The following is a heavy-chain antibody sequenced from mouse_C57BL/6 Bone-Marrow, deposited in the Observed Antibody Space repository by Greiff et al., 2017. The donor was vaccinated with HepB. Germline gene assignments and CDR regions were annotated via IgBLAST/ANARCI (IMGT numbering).Heavy chain of an antibody. Sequence: VQLQQPGAELVMPGASVKLSCKASGYTFTSYWMHWVKQRPGQGLEWIGEIDPSDSYTNYNQKFKGKSTLTVDKSSSTAYMQLSSLTSEDSAVYYCARGPTVVADYWGQGTTLTVSS. V-gene: IGHV1-69*01. CDR1: GYTFTSYW. CDR2: IDPSDSYT. J-gene: IGHJ2*01. CDR3: ARGPTVVADY. D-gene: IGHD1-1*01.